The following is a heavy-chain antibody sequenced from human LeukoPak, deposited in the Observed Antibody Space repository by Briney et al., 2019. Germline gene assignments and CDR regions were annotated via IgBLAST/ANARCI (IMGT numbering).Heavy chain of an antibody. CDR2: IYSTGNT. D-gene: IGHD3-3*01. CDR3: ARVQRSRADFWSGYLTNWFDP. V-gene: IGHV4-39*07. Sequence: SETLSLTCTVSGGSISSSSNYWGWIRQPPGKGLEWIGTIYSTGNTYYNPSLKSRLTISVDTSKNQFSLKLSSVTAADTAVYYCARVQRSRADFWSGYLTNWFDPWGQGTLVTVSS. CDR1: GGSISSSSNY. J-gene: IGHJ5*02.